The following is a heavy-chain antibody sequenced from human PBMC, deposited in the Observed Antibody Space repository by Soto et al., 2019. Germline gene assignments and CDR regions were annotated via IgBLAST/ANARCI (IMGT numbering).Heavy chain of an antibody. Sequence: QVQLVQSGAEVKKPGASVKVSCKASGYTFTSYDINWVRQATGQGLEWMGWMNPNSGNTGYAQKFQGRVTMTRNTCISTAYMELSSLRSEDTAVYYCARGRSSGYLAFYYYYGMDVWGQGTTVTVSS. CDR3: ARGRSSGYLAFYYYYGMDV. V-gene: IGHV1-8*01. J-gene: IGHJ6*02. D-gene: IGHD3-22*01. CDR1: GYTFTSYD. CDR2: MNPNSGNT.